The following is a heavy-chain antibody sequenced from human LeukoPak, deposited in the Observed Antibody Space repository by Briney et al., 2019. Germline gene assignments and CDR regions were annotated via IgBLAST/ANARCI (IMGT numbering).Heavy chain of an antibody. CDR3: ARFLEQQLEGDDAFDI. Sequence: PGESLKISCKGSGYSFTSYWIGWVRQMPGKGLEWMGIIYPGDSDTRYSPSFQGQVTISADKSISTAYLQWSSLKASDTAMYYCARFLEQQLEGDDAFDIWGQGTMVTVSS. D-gene: IGHD6-13*01. V-gene: IGHV5-51*01. J-gene: IGHJ3*02. CDR2: IYPGDSDT. CDR1: GYSFTSYW.